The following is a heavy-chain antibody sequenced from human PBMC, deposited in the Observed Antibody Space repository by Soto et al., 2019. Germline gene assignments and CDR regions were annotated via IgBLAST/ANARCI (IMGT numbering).Heavy chain of an antibody. J-gene: IGHJ6*02. CDR1: GGSISSSNW. CDR2: IYQSGST. Sequence: SETLSLTCAVSGGSISSSNWWSWVRQPPGKGLEWIGEIYQSGSTNYNPSLKSRVTISVDKSKNQFSLKLSSVTAADTAVYYCARPPGLDYYYGMDVWGQGTTVTVSS. CDR3: ARPPGLDYYYGMDV. D-gene: IGHD6-25*01. V-gene: IGHV4-4*02.